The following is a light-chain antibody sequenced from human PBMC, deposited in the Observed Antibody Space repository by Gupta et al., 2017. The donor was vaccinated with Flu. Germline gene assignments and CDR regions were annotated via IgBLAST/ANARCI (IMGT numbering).Light chain of an antibody. CDR1: PSVSNY. CDR2: EAS. V-gene: IGKV3-11*01. J-gene: IGKJ4*02. CDR3: QQRNFGPPVT. Sequence: ESVLTQSPATLSLSPGERAVLSCRASPSVSNYVAWYQQKPGQAPRLLIYEASNRATGVPARFSGSGSGTDFILTISSLEPEAFAVYSCQQRNFGPPVTFGGGTRVEIK.